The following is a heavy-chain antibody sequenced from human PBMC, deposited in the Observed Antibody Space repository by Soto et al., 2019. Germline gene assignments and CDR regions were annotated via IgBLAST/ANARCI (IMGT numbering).Heavy chain of an antibody. J-gene: IGHJ4*02. CDR3: ASVSVRVLFDH. CDR2: LYWDDDK. Sequence: QITLKESGPTLVKPTQTLTLTCTFSGFSFSTSGVGVGWIRQPPGKALEWLALLYWDDDKRYSPSLKSRLTXTXXTSKNQVVLRMTNMDPVDTATYYCASVSVRVLFDHWGQGILVTVSS. CDR1: GFSFSTSGVG. V-gene: IGHV2-5*02. D-gene: IGHD2-8*01.